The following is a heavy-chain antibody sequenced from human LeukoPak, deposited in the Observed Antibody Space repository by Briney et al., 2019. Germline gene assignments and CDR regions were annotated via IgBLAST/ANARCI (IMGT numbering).Heavy chain of an antibody. J-gene: IGHJ4*02. CDR2: IRGSGDTT. CDR3: AKELKSGGWPFHY. D-gene: IGHD6-19*01. V-gene: IGHV3-23*01. Sequence: GGSLRLSCAASGFTFSNYAMRWVRQAPGKGLEWVSAIRGSGDTTYYADSVKGRFSISRDNSRNTLFLQMNSLRADDTALYYCAKELKSGGWPFHYWGQGALVTVSS. CDR1: GFTFSNYA.